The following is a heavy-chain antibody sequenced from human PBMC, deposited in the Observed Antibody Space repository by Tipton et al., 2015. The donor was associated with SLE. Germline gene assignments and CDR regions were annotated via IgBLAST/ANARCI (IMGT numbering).Heavy chain of an antibody. J-gene: IGHJ4*02. CDR1: GGSISSYY. Sequence: TLSLTCTVSGGSISSYYWSWIRQPAGKGLEWIGRIYTSGSTNYNPSLKSRVTMSVDTSKNQFSLKLSSVTAADTAVYYCAKDRGPIVATIVDYWGQGTLVTVSS. CDR2: IYTSGST. D-gene: IGHD5-12*01. CDR3: AKDRGPIVATIVDY. V-gene: IGHV4-4*07.